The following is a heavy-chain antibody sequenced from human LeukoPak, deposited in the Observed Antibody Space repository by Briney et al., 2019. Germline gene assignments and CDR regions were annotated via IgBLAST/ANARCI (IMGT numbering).Heavy chain of an antibody. J-gene: IGHJ4*02. CDR3: AKRSPPY. CDR1: GFSISTND. CDR2: IYISGIT. V-gene: IGHV3-66*04. Sequence: GGSLRLSCTASGFSISTNDMNWVRQAPGQGLEWVSLIYISGITKYADSVQGRFTISRDTSTPYLQMNSLRAEDTAVYYCAKRSPPYWGQGTLVTVSS. D-gene: IGHD3-10*01.